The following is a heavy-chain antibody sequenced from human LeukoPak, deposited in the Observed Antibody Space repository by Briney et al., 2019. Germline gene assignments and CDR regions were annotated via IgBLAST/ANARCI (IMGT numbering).Heavy chain of an antibody. CDR1: GFTFSSYS. V-gene: IGHV3-21*01. CDR3: ARERSPKYFNL. D-gene: IGHD3-3*01. Sequence: GGSLRLSCAASGFTFSSYSMNWVCQAPGKGLEWVSSISSSSSYIYYADSVKGRFTISRDNAKNSLYLQMNSLRAEDTAVYYCARERSPKYFNLWGRGTLVTVSS. J-gene: IGHJ2*01. CDR2: ISSSSSYI.